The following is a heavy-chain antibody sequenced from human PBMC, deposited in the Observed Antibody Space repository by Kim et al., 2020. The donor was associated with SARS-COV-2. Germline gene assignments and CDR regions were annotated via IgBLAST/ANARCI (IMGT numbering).Heavy chain of an antibody. CDR2: ISGGSGDI. CDR1: GVTFSTYT. Sequence: GGSLRLFCAASGVTFSTYTLDWVRQAPGKGLEWVSSISGGSGDIYYADSVRGRFTISRDNAKNSVSLEMKTLRGDDTAIYYCVREWRRRWSSFDLWGQGT. CDR3: VREWRRRWSSFDL. V-gene: IGHV3-21*01. J-gene: IGHJ4*02.